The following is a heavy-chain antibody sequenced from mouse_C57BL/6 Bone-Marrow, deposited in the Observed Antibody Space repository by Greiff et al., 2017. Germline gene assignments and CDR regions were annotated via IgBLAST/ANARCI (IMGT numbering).Heavy chain of an antibody. Sequence: EVKLVESGGGLVQPGGSLKLSCAASGFTFSDYYMYWVRQTPEKRLEWVAYISNGGGSTYYPDTVKGRFTISRDNAKNTLYLQMSRLKSEDTAMYDCARRLYYGNYYYAMDYWGQGTSVTVSS. V-gene: IGHV5-12*01. CDR1: GFTFSDYY. J-gene: IGHJ4*01. CDR2: ISNGGGST. CDR3: ARRLYYGNYYYAMDY. D-gene: IGHD2-1*01.